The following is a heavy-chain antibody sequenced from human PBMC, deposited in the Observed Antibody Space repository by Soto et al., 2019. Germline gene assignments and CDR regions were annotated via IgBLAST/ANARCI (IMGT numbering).Heavy chain of an antibody. V-gene: IGHV3-30*04. CDR2: ISYDGSNK. J-gene: IGHJ4*02. D-gene: IGHD5-12*01. CDR1: GFTFSSYA. CDR3: ARDKHGSGNVDIVATIKGGFDY. Sequence: GGSLRLSCAASGFTFSSYAMHWVRQAPGKGLEWVAVISYDGSNKYYGDSVKGRFTISRDNSKNTLYLQMNSLRAEDTAVYYCARDKHGSGNVDIVATIKGGFDYWGQGTLVTVSS.